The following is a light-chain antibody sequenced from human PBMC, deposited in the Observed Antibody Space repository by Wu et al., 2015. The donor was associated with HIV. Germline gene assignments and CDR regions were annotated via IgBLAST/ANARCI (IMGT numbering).Light chain of an antibody. CDR3: QQYGDSPIT. CDR1: QRVSDSS. Sequence: EIVLTQFPGTLSLTPGQRVTLSCRSSQRVSDSSVAWYRKMPGQSPRLLVYGVSQRATDVPDRFRGGGSGTDFTLNITRLESEDFALYYCQQYGDSPITFGQGTRL. V-gene: IGKV3-20*01. J-gene: IGKJ5*01. CDR2: GVS.